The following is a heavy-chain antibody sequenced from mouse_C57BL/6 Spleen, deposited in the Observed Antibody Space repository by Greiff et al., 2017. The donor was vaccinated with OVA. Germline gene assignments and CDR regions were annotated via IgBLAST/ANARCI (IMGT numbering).Heavy chain of an antibody. J-gene: IGHJ1*03. CDR1: GYTFTSYW. D-gene: IGHD1-1*01. CDR2: IDPSDSYT. CDR3: ARREYYGSSYWYFDV. V-gene: IGHV1-50*01. Sequence: QVQLQQPGAELVKPGASVKLSCKASGYTFTSYWMQWVKQRPGQGLEWIGEIDPSDSYTNYNQKFKGKGTLTVDTSSSTAYMQLSSLTSEDSAVYYGARREYYGSSYWYFDVWGTGTTVTVSS.